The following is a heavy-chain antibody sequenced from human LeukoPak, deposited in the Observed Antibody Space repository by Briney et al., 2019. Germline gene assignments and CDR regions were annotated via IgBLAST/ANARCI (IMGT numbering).Heavy chain of an antibody. J-gene: IGHJ4*02. D-gene: IGHD7-27*01. Sequence: SETLSLTCTVSGGSISSYYWSWIRQPPGKGLEWIGYIYYSGSTNYNPSLKSRVTISVDTSKNQFSLKLSSVTAADTAVYYCARHGAKLGKGGYFDYWGQGTLVTVSS. CDR2: IYYSGST. CDR3: ARHGAKLGKGGYFDY. V-gene: IGHV4-59*08. CDR1: GGSISSYY.